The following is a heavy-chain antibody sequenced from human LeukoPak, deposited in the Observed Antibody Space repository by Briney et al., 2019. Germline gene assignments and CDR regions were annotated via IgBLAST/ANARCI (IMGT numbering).Heavy chain of an antibody. J-gene: IGHJ4*02. D-gene: IGHD6-19*01. CDR2: INPNSGDT. CDR3: ARRAVAGTSPSDY. V-gene: IGHV1-2*06. CDR1: GYTFTSYA. Sequence: ASVKVSCKASGYTFTSYAMHWVRQAPGQGLEWMGRINPNSGDTNSAQKFQGRVTMTRDTSISTAYMELSSLTSDDTAVYYCARRAVAGTSPSDYWGQGTLVTVSS.